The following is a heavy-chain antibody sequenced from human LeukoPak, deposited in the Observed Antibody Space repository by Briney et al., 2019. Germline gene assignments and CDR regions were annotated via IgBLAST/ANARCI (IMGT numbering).Heavy chain of an antibody. D-gene: IGHD2-2*01. CDR1: GFTFSSYW. Sequence: SGGSLRLSCAASGFTFSSYWMHWVRQAPGKGLGWVSRINSDGSSTSYADSVKGRFTISRDNAKNTLYLQMNSLRAEDTAVYYCAREEGSRMTYFDYWGQGTLVTVSS. CDR3: AREEGSRMTYFDY. V-gene: IGHV3-74*01. J-gene: IGHJ4*02. CDR2: INSDGSST.